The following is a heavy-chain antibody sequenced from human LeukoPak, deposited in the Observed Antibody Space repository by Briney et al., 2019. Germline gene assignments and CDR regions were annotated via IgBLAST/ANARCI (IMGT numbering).Heavy chain of an antibody. CDR3: AKDPRYSSGWYVDY. D-gene: IGHD6-19*01. CDR1: GFTFSSYG. J-gene: IGHJ4*02. V-gene: IGHV3-30*18. Sequence: PGRSLRLSRAASGFTFSSYGMHWVRQAPGKGLEWVAVISYDGSNKYYADSVKGRFTISRDNSKNTLYLQMNSLRAEDTAVYYCAKDPRYSSGWYVDYWGQGTLVTVSS. CDR2: ISYDGSNK.